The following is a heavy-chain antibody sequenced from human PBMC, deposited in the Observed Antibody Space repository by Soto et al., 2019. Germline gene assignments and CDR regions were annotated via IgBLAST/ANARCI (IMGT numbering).Heavy chain of an antibody. J-gene: IGHJ3*02. CDR3: ARAVYGDHGGSAFDI. V-gene: IGHV1-46*01. Sequence: EIKKKEASVKVSCKASGYTFTSYYMHWVRQAPGQGLEWMGIINPSGGSTSYAQKFQGRVTMTRDTSTSTVYMELSSLRSEDTAVYYCARAVYGDHGGSAFDIWGQGTMVTVSS. D-gene: IGHD4-17*01. CDR1: GYTFTSYY. CDR2: INPSGGST.